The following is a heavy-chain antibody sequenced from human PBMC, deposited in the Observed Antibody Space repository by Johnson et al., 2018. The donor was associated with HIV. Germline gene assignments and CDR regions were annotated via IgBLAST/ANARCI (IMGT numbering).Heavy chain of an antibody. CDR2: ITWNGGST. CDR1: GFTLDDYG. D-gene: IGHD1-7*01. Sequence: VQLVESGGGVVRPGGSLRLSCAASGFTLDDYGMSWVRPAPGKGLEWVSGITWNGGSTGYGDSVKGRFTISRDKAKNSLYLQMNSLRAEDTALYYCARGPHHSSGTTLRGAFDIWGQGTMVTVSS. CDR3: ARGPHHSSGTTLRGAFDI. V-gene: IGHV3-20*04. J-gene: IGHJ3*02.